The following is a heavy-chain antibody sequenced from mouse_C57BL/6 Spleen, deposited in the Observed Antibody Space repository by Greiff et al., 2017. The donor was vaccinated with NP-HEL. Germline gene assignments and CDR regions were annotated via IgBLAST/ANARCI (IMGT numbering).Heavy chain of an antibody. CDR2: INPNNGGT. Sequence: EVQLQQSGPELVKPGASVKISCKASGYTFTDYYMNWVKQSHGKSLEWIGDINPNNGGTSYNQKFKGKATLTVDKSSSTAYMELRSLTSEDSAVYYCTRWGLLRHAYWGQGTLVTVSA. V-gene: IGHV1-26*01. CDR3: TRWGLLRHAY. J-gene: IGHJ3*01. D-gene: IGHD2-3*01. CDR1: GYTFTDYY.